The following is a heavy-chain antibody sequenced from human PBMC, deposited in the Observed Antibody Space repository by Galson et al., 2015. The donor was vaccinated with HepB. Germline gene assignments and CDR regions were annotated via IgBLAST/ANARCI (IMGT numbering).Heavy chain of an antibody. CDR3: ARVGYYYYDSSGYYRGTSPVDY. Sequence: ETLSLTCTVSGGSISSSSYYWGWIRQPPGKGLEWIGSIYYSGSTYYNPSLKSRVTISVDTSKNQFSLKLSSVTAADTAVYYCARVGYYYYDSSGYYRGTSPVDYWGQGTLVTVSS. CDR1: GGSISSSSYY. J-gene: IGHJ4*02. D-gene: IGHD3-22*01. CDR2: IYYSGST. V-gene: IGHV4-39*07.